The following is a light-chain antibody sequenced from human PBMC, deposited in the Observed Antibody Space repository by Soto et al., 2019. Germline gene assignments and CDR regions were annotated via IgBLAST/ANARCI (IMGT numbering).Light chain of an antibody. V-gene: IGLV2-14*02. CDR1: SSDVGSYNL. CDR2: EGS. CDR3: QSYDSSLSGYV. Sequence: QSALTQPASVSGSPGQSITISCTGTSSDVGSYNLVSWYQQHPGKAPKLIIFEGSKRPSGVPDRFSGSKSGTSASLAITGLQPEDEADYYCQSYDSSLSGYVFGTGTKLTVL. J-gene: IGLJ1*01.